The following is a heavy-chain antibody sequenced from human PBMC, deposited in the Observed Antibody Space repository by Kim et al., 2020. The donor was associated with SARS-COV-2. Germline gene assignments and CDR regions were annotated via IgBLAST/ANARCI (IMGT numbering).Heavy chain of an antibody. Sequence: SETLSLTCAVSGYSISSGYYWGWIRQPPGKGLEWIGSIHHSGSTYYNPSLKSRVIISIDTSKNQFSLRLNSVTAADTAVYYCTSKYNYDTSGYYYADWWGQGTLVTVSS. CDR3: TSKYNYDTSGYYYADW. D-gene: IGHD3-22*01. CDR1: GYSISSGYY. V-gene: IGHV4-38-2*01. CDR2: IHHSGST. J-gene: IGHJ4*02.